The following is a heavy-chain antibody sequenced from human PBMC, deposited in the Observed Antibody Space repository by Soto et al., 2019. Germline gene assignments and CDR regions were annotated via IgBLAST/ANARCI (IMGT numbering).Heavy chain of an antibody. V-gene: IGHV2-5*02. Sequence: QITLKESGPTLVKPTQTLTLTCTFSGFSLTTRGVGVGWIRQPPGKALVWLALIYWDDDEVYSSSLKSRLTITKDTSKNWLLLTMTNMDPVDTATYVCAHRPRGYSYHYDCWGQGTLVTVPP. CDR1: GFSLTTRGVG. D-gene: IGHD5-18*01. CDR2: IYWDDDE. CDR3: AHRPRGYSYHYDC. J-gene: IGHJ4*02.